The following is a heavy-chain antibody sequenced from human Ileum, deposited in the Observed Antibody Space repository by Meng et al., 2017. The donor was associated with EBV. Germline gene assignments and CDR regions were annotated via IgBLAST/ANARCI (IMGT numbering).Heavy chain of an antibody. J-gene: IGHJ4*02. CDR2: IYHSGST. Sequence: QVQLQESGPGLVKLSGTLSLTCACSGGSSSSSNWWSWVRQPPGKGLEWIGEIYHSGSTNYNPSLKSRVTMSVDKSKNQFSLNLSSVTAADTAVYYCARVGQWLPIDYWGQGTLVTVSS. D-gene: IGHD6-19*01. CDR1: GGSSSSSNW. V-gene: IGHV4-4*02. CDR3: ARVGQWLPIDY.